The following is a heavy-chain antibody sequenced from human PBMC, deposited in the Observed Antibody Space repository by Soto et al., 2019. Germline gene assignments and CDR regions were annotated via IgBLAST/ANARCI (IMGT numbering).Heavy chain of an antibody. CDR3: AKEGVELWSAFDY. CDR2: ISYDGDDK. D-gene: IGHD3-10*01. V-gene: IGHV3-30*18. J-gene: IGHJ4*02. CDR1: GFTFNNYG. Sequence: QVQLVESGGGVVQPGRSLRLSCAASGFTFNNYGIHWVRQAPGKGLEWVAVISYDGDDKYYADSVKGRFTISRDNSRNTLYLQMNSLRAEDTAMYYCAKEGVELWSAFDYWGQGTLVTVSS.